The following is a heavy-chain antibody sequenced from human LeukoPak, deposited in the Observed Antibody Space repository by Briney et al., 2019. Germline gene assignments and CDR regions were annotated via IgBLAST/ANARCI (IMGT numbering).Heavy chain of an antibody. Sequence: GGSLRLSCAASGFTFSSYAMSWVRQAPGKGLEWVSAISGSGGSTYYADSVKGRFTISRDNSKNTLYLQMNCLRAEDTAVYYCAKDHTPYDFWSGYPTTYDYWGQGTLVTVSS. D-gene: IGHD3-3*01. V-gene: IGHV3-23*01. CDR3: AKDHTPYDFWSGYPTTYDY. J-gene: IGHJ4*02. CDR2: ISGSGGST. CDR1: GFTFSSYA.